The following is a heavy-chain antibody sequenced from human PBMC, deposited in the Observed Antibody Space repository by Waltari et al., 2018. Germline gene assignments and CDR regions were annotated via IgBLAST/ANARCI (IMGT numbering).Heavy chain of an antibody. CDR3: ARGGSGSRANFDC. CDR2: IYYSGST. V-gene: IGHV4-59*01. D-gene: IGHD3-10*01. CDR1: GGSINTFS. Sequence: QVQLQESGPGLVTPSATLSLTCTVSGGSINTFSWHWLRQPPGKGLEWIGNIYYSGSTNYSPSLKSRVTISVDTSKNQFSLNLSSVTAADTAVYYCARGGSGSRANFDCWGQGTLVTVSS. J-gene: IGHJ4*02.